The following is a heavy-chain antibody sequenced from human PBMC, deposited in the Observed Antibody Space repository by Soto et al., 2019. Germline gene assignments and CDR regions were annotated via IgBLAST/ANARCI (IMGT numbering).Heavy chain of an antibody. CDR3: TRDPVTTAGYGMDV. CDR1: GFTVGSSF. CDR2: VYTTGTT. Sequence: DVQLVESGGDLVQPGDSLRLSCAAFGFTVGSSFMSWVRQAPGNGLEWVSVVYTTGTTYYADSVKGRVTISRDDAQNTVYLHMNSLTVEDTAVYYCTRDPVTTAGYGMDVWGQGTTVIVS. D-gene: IGHD2-21*02. J-gene: IGHJ6*02. V-gene: IGHV3-66*01.